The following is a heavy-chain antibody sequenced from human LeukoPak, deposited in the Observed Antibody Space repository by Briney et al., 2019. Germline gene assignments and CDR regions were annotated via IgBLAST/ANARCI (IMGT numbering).Heavy chain of an antibody. V-gene: IGHV3-30-3*01. CDR2: ISYDGINK. D-gene: IGHD3-22*01. Sequence: GGSLRLSCAASGFTFSSYSMHWVRQAPGKGLEWVAVISYDGINKYYADSVKGRFTISRDNSKNALYLQMNSLRTEDTAVYYCARDPLDSSGLMNWFDPWGQGTLVTVSS. J-gene: IGHJ5*02. CDR1: GFTFSSYS. CDR3: ARDPLDSSGLMNWFDP.